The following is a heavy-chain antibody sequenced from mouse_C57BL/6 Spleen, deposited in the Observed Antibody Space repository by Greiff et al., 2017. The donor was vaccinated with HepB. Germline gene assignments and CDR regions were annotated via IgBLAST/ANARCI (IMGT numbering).Heavy chain of an antibody. D-gene: IGHD1-1*01. CDR2: INPSTGGT. Sequence: EVQLVESGPELVKPGASVKISCKASGYSFTGYYMNWVKQSPEKSLEWIGEINPSTGGTTYNQKFKAKATLTVDKSSSTAYMQLKSLTSEDSAVYYCAKVIATDYWYFDVWGTGTTVTVSS. J-gene: IGHJ1*03. V-gene: IGHV1-42*01. CDR1: GYSFTGYY. CDR3: AKVIATDYWYFDV.